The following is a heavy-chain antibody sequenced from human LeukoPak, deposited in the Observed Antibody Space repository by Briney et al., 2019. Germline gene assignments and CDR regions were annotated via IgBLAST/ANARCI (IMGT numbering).Heavy chain of an antibody. Sequence: SQTLSLTWTVSSGSASSVSYYWSWIRQPPGKGLEWTAHIYCSRSTNYNPSLKSRVTISVDTSKNQFSLKLSSVTAADAAVYYCARDSPPLLYYDSSGYYLAHLDLWGRGTLVTVSS. CDR1: SGSASSVSYY. CDR3: ARDSPPLLYYDSSGYYLAHLDL. CDR2: IYCSRST. J-gene: IGHJ2*01. V-gene: IGHV4-61*01. D-gene: IGHD3-22*01.